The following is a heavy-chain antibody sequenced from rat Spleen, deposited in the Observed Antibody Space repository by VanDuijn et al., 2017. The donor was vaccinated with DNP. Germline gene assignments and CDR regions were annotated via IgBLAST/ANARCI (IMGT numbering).Heavy chain of an antibody. Sequence: EVKLVESGGGLVQPGRSLKLSCAASEFNFNNNWMGWVRQAPGKGLERIGEINKDSRTIDYSPSLKDKFIIPRDTVQKTLLLQMNKLGSEDTAIYHCAKGPNYGGYSDFFDYWGQGVMVTVSS. V-gene: IGHV4-2*01. J-gene: IGHJ2*01. CDR3: AKGPNYGGYSDFFDY. CDR2: INKDSRTI. CDR1: EFNFNNNW. D-gene: IGHD1-11*01.